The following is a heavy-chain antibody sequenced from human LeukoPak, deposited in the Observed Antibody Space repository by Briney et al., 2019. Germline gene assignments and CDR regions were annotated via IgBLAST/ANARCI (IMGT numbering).Heavy chain of an antibody. CDR1: EFTFSSYW. J-gene: IGHJ4*02. Sequence: GGTLRLSCAASEFTFSSYWMSWVRQAPGKGLEWVANIKQDGSEKYYVESVKGRFTISRDNAKNSLYLQMNSLRAEDTAVYYCAGGLYWGQGTLVTVSS. CDR3: AGGLY. V-gene: IGHV3-7*03. CDR2: IKQDGSEK. D-gene: IGHD6-19*01.